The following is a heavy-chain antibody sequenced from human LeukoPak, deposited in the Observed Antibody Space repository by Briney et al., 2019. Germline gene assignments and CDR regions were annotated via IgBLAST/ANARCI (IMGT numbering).Heavy chain of an antibody. D-gene: IGHD3-10*01. Sequence: GESLKISCKVSGYSFTSYWISWVRQMPGKGLEWMGRIDPSDSYTNYSPSFQGHVTISADKSISTAYLQWSSLKASDTAMYYCARHPRGVRNWFDPWGQGTLVTVSS. CDR3: ARHPRGVRNWFDP. CDR1: GYSFTSYW. J-gene: IGHJ5*02. V-gene: IGHV5-10-1*01. CDR2: IDPSDSYT.